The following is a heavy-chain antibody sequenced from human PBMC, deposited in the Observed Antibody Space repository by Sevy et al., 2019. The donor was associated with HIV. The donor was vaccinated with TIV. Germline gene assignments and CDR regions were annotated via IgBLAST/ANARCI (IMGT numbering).Heavy chain of an antibody. Sequence: EGSLRLSCAASGFTFSSYAMHWVHQAPGKALEWVAVIAYDGSNKYYADSVKGRFTISRDNSKNTLYLQMDGLRAEDTALYYCARDDEPDYYYFDMDVWGQGTTVTVSS. CDR1: GFTFSSYA. V-gene: IGHV3-30-3*01. CDR3: ARDDEPDYYYFDMDV. J-gene: IGHJ6*02. CDR2: IAYDGSNK.